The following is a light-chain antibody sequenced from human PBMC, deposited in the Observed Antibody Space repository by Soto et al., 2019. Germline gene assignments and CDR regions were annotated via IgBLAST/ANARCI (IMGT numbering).Light chain of an antibody. CDR2: SAS. J-gene: IGKJ4*01. V-gene: IGKV1-39*01. CDR3: QQSFNTLT. Sequence: DIQMTQSPSSLSAAVGDRVTITCRASHDISTYLCWYQQRPGKAPKLLMYSASILQSRVPPRFSGSGSGTDFTLTISSLQPEDIATYYCQQSFNTLTFGGGTKVEIK. CDR1: HDISTY.